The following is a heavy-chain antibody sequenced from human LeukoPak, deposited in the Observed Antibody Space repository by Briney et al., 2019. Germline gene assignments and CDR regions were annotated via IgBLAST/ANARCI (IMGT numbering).Heavy chain of an antibody. CDR1: GGSISSSKYF. D-gene: IGHD3-16*01. CDR2: IYYSGST. Sequence: KASETLSLTCDVSGGSISSSKYFWGWIRQPPGKGLEWIGSIYYSGSTYYNPSLESRVTISVDTSKNQFSLKLSSVTAADTAVYYCAGLGVMLLVYQFEFWGQGTPVTVSS. V-gene: IGHV4-39*07. J-gene: IGHJ4*02. CDR3: AGLGVMLLVYQFEF.